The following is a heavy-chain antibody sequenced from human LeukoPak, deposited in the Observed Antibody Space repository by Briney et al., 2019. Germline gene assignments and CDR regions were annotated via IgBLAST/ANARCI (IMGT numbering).Heavy chain of an antibody. CDR3: AKALITMVRGVPNYYYYMDV. V-gene: IGHV3-30*02. D-gene: IGHD3-10*01. CDR1: GFTFSSYG. Sequence: SGGSLRLSCAASGFTFSSYGMHWVRQAPGKGLEWVAFIRYDGSNKYYADSVKGRFTISRDNSKNTLYLQMNSLRAEDTAVYYCAKALITMVRGVPNYYYYMDVWGKGTTVTISS. J-gene: IGHJ6*03. CDR2: IRYDGSNK.